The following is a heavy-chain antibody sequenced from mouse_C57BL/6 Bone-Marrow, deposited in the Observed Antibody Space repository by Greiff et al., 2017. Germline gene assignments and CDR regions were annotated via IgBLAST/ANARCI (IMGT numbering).Heavy chain of an antibody. Sequence: QVQLQQSGPGLVAPSQSLSITCTVSGFSLTSYAISWVRQPPGKGLEWLGVIWTGGGTHYNSALKSRLSISKDNSKSQVFLKMNSLQTDDTARYYCARDYDYDHLTFAYWGQGTLVTVSA. D-gene: IGHD2-4*01. V-gene: IGHV2-9-1*01. CDR3: ARDYDYDHLTFAY. J-gene: IGHJ3*01. CDR2: IWTGGGT. CDR1: GFSLTSYA.